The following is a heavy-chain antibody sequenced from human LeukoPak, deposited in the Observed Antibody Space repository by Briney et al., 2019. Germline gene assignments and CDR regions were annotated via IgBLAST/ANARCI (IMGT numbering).Heavy chain of an antibody. D-gene: IGHD5-18*01. Sequence: PGGSLRLSCAASGFTFSSYAMSWVRQAPGKGLEWVSAISGSGGSTYYADSVKGRFTVSRDNSKNTLYLQMNSLRAEDTAVYYCARTVDTAMEHDYWGQGTLVTVSS. J-gene: IGHJ4*02. CDR3: ARTVDTAMEHDY. V-gene: IGHV3-23*01. CDR1: GFTFSSYA. CDR2: ISGSGGST.